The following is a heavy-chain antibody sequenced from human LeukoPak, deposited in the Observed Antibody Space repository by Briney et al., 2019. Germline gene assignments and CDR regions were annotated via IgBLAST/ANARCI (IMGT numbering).Heavy chain of an antibody. CDR2: IWYDGSNK. Sequence: PGRSLRLSCAASGFTFSSYGMHWVRQAPGKGLEWVAVIWYDGSNKYYADSVKGRLTISRDNSKNTLYLQMNSLRAEDTAVYYCARDQVAAAGAYFDYWGQGTLVTVSS. CDR1: GFTFSSYG. V-gene: IGHV3-33*01. CDR3: ARDQVAAAGAYFDY. J-gene: IGHJ4*02. D-gene: IGHD6-13*01.